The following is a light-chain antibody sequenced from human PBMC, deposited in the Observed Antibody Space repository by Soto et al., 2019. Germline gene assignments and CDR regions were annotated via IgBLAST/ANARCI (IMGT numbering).Light chain of an antibody. V-gene: IGKV4-1*01. J-gene: IGKJ4*01. CDR1: QSVLYSSNNKNY. Sequence: DIVMTQSPDSLAVSLGERATINCKSSQSVLYSSNNKNYLVWYQQKPGQPPKLLIYWASTRESGVPDRFSGSGSGTDFTLTISSLQAEDVAVYYCQQYYSTPLLTFGGGTKVEIK. CDR2: WAS. CDR3: QQYYSTPLLT.